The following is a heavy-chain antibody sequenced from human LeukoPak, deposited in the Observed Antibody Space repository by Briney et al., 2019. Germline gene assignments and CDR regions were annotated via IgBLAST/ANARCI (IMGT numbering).Heavy chain of an antibody. Sequence: PSETLSLTCAVYGGSFSGYYWSWIRQPPGKGLEWIGEINHNGSTNYNPSLKSRVTISVDTSKNQFSLKLSSVTAADTAVYYCASRPGLRYFDWLLYGFDYWGQGTLVTVSS. CDR3: ASRPGLRYFDWLLYGFDY. CDR1: GGSFSGYY. CDR2: INHNGST. V-gene: IGHV4-34*01. D-gene: IGHD3-9*01. J-gene: IGHJ4*02.